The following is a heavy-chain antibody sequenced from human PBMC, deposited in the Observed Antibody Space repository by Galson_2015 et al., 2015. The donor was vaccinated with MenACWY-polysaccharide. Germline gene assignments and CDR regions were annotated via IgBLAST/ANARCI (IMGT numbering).Heavy chain of an antibody. CDR3: VRAGRTDRGVVGYGWRLDY. V-gene: IGHV4-39*07. CDR1: GGSIRRTSHY. CDR2: VDYSGNS. D-gene: IGHD5-18*01. J-gene: IGHJ4*02. Sequence: ATLSLTCTVSGGSIRRTSHYWGWIRQPPGKGLEWTGTVDYSGNSYYNASLKSRITISIDTSRTQFSLKLTSVTAADTAVYYCVRAGRTDRGVVGYGWRLDYWGQGILVTVSS.